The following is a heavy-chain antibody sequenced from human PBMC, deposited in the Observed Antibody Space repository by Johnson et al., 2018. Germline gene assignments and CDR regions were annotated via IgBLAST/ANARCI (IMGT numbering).Heavy chain of an antibody. Sequence: QVQLVESGAEVKRPGASVKVSCKASGYTFTSYDFNWVRQATGQGLEWMGWMKSDSGDTGYAKKFQGRVTMTRNISISTVYMELSSPTSEDPAVYYCARCYSRSMDVWGQGTTVTVSS. D-gene: IGHD5-18*01. J-gene: IGHJ6*02. CDR1: GYTFTSYD. V-gene: IGHV1-8*01. CDR3: ARCYSRSMDV. CDR2: MKSDSGDT.